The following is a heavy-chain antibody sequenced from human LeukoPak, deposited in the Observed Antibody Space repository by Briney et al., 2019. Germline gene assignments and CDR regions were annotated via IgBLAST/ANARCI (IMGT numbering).Heavy chain of an antibody. CDR2: ISTSSSTI. Sequence: PGGSLRLSCAASGLIFIDYSMNWVRQAPGKGLEWVSYISTSSSTIYYADSVKGRFTISRDNAKNSLYLQMNSLRAEDTALYYCARRTTSGAFDIWGQGTMVTVSS. J-gene: IGHJ3*02. D-gene: IGHD4-17*01. CDR3: ARRTTSGAFDI. CDR1: GLIFIDYS. V-gene: IGHV3-48*04.